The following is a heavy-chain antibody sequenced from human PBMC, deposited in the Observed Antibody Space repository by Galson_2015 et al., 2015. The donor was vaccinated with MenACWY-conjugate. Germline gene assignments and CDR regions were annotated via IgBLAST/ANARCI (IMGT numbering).Heavy chain of an antibody. CDR2: INVDGSEE. CDR3: ARGTLAVAGTDY. Sequence: SLRLSCAASGFTFNNYWMTWVRQAPGKGLEWVANINVDGSEENYMDSVRGQFTTSRDNAKNSLFLQVNTLRAEDTAVYYCARGTLAVAGTDYWGQGTLVTVSS. D-gene: IGHD6-19*01. V-gene: IGHV3-7*01. J-gene: IGHJ4*02. CDR1: GFTFNNYW.